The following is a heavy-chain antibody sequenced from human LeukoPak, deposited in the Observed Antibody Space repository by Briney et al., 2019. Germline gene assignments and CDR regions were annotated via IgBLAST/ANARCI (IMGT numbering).Heavy chain of an antibody. V-gene: IGHV3-7*01. CDR2: INRDGSEK. CDR1: GFAFSNHW. CDR3: PRGGLHEFEY. Sequence: PGGSLRLSCAVSGFAFSNHWMAWVRQAPGKGLEWVASINRDGSEKNYADSVKGRITISRDDTKNLVFLQMDSLRVEDTAVYYCPRGGLHEFEYWGQGTLVTVSS. J-gene: IGHJ4*02.